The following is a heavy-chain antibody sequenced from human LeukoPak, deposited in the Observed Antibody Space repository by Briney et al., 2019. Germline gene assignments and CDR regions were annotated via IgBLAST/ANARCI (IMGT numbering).Heavy chain of an antibody. V-gene: IGHV4-39*07. Sequence: PSETLSLTCTVSGGSISSSSYYWGWIRQPPGKGLEWIGSIYYSGSTYYNPSLKSRVTISVDTSKNQFSLKLSSVTAADTAVYYCARYRGGYDILTGYSRPGGYYYYYMDVWGKGTTVTVSS. CDR3: ARYRGGYDILTGYSRPGGYYYYYMDV. CDR2: IYYSGST. CDR1: GGSISSSSYY. J-gene: IGHJ6*03. D-gene: IGHD3-9*01.